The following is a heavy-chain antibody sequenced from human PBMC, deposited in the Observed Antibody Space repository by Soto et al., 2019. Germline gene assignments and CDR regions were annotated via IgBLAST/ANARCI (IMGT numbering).Heavy chain of an antibody. D-gene: IGHD5-12*01. Sequence: QVQQVESGGGVVQPGRSLRLSCAASGFSLRGYGMHWVRQAPGKGLEWVSFISYDGTNTYYADSVKGRFTISRDDSKNTLYLQMNSLRAEDSAVYYCAKNPNRVDIGSSDYWGQGTLVTVSS. CDR3: AKNPNRVDIGSSDY. CDR1: GFSLRGYG. CDR2: ISYDGTNT. J-gene: IGHJ4*02. V-gene: IGHV3-30*18.